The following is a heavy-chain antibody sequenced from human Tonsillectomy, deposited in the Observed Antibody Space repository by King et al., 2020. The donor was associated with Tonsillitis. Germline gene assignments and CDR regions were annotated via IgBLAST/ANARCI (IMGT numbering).Heavy chain of an antibody. Sequence: VQLVESGAEVKKPGASVKVSCKASGYTFTSYGISWVRQAPGQGLEWMGWISAYNGNTNYAQKLQGRVTMTTDTSTSTAYMELRSLRSDDTAVYYCARAHYDFWSGYGDYFDYWGQGTLVTVSS. CDR1: GYTFTSYG. J-gene: IGHJ4*02. CDR3: ARAHYDFWSGYGDYFDY. V-gene: IGHV1-18*04. CDR2: ISAYNGNT. D-gene: IGHD3-3*01.